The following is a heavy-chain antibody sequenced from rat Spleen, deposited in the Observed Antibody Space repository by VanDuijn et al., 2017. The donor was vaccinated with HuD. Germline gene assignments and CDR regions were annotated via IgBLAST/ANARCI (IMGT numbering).Heavy chain of an antibody. J-gene: IGHJ3*01. CDR2: ISYDGSST. D-gene: IGHD1-9*01. CDR1: GFTFSDYN. CDR3: TTGMGITWFAY. V-gene: IGHV5-7*01. Sequence: EVQLVESGGGLVQPGRSLKLSCAASGFTFSDYNMAWVRQAPKKGLEWVATISYDGSSTYYRDSVKGRFTISRDNAKSTLYLQMNSLRSEDTATYYCTTGMGITWFAYWGQGTLVTVSS.